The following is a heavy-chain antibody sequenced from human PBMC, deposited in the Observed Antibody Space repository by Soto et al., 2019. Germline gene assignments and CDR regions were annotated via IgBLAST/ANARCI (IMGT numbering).Heavy chain of an antibody. CDR2: ISAYNGNT. CDR3: ARVLGYDFWSGYPDAFDI. J-gene: IGHJ3*02. D-gene: IGHD3-3*01. CDR1: GYTFTNYG. V-gene: IGHV1-18*01. Sequence: VASVKVSCKASGYTFTNYGISWVRQAPGQGLEWMGWISAYNGNTNYAQKLQGRVTMTTDTSTSTAYMELRSLRSDDTAVYYCARVLGYDFWSGYPDAFDIWGQGTMVTVSS.